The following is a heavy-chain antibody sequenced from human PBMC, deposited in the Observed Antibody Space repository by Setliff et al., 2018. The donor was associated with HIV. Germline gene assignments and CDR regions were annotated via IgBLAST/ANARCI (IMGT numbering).Heavy chain of an antibody. V-gene: IGHV1-18*01. J-gene: IGHJ5*02. CDR2: ISAYTRNT. D-gene: IGHD3-16*02. CDR1: GYTFTSYG. Sequence: ASVKVSCKASGYTFTSYGIIWVRQAPGQGLEWMGWISAYTRNTNYAQKVQGRVTMTTDTSTSTAYMELRSLRSHDTAVYYCARAEYYEYVWGSYPDSWSDPWGQGTLVTVSS. CDR3: ARAEYYEYVWGSYPDSWSDP.